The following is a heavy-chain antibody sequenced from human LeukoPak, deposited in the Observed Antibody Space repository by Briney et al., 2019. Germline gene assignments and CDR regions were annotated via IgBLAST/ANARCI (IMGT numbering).Heavy chain of an antibody. Sequence: GGSLRLSCAASGFTFSNTSMSWVRQAPGKGLEWVANINEDGSEQYYVDSVKGRLTISRDNAKNSLYLQMNTLRAEDTAIYHCARAVDAGTVDYWGQGTLVTVSS. CDR3: ARAVDAGTVDY. V-gene: IGHV3-7*01. J-gene: IGHJ4*02. CDR1: GFTFSNTS. D-gene: IGHD3-9*01. CDR2: INEDGSEQ.